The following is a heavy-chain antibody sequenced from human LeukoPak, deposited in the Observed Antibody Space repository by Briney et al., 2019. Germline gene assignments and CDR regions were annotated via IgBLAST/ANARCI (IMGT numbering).Heavy chain of an antibody. CDR2: INPNSGGT. CDR1: GYTFTGYY. J-gene: IGHJ4*02. V-gene: IGHV1-2*02. Sequence: ASVKVSCKASGYTFTGYYMHWVRQAPGQGLEWMGWINPNSGGTNYAQKFQGRVTMTRDTSISTAYMELSRLRSDDTAVYYCASDYCSGGSCYSYYFDCWGQGTLVTVSS. CDR3: ASDYCSGGSCYSYYFDC. D-gene: IGHD2-15*01.